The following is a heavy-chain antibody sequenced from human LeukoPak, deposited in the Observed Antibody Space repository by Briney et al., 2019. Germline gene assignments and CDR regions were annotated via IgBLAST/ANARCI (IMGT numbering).Heavy chain of an antibody. CDR1: GFTFSSYG. V-gene: IGHV3-30*18. J-gene: IGHJ4*02. Sequence: PGGSLRLSCAASGFTFSSYGMHWVRQAPGKGLEWVAVISYDGSNKYYADSVKGRFTISRDNSRNTLYLQMNSLRAEDTAVYYCAKVMPHYYDSSGYRYYFDYWGQGTLVTVSS. CDR2: ISYDGSNK. CDR3: AKVMPHYYDSSGYRYYFDY. D-gene: IGHD3-22*01.